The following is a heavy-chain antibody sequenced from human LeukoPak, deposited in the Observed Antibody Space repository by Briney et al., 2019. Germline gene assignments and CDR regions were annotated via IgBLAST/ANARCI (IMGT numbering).Heavy chain of an antibody. J-gene: IGHJ3*01. D-gene: IGHD2-21*02. CDR1: GFTVSSKY. CDR2: FYSGGDST. Sequence: TGGSLRLSCAASGFTVSSKYMSWVRQAPGKGLEWVSIFYSGGDSTNYADSVKGRFTISRDNSKNTLYLQMNSLRADDTAVYYCARERYCGGDCYSFAFDVWGQGTVVTVSS. V-gene: IGHV3-66*01. CDR3: ARERYCGGDCYSFAFDV.